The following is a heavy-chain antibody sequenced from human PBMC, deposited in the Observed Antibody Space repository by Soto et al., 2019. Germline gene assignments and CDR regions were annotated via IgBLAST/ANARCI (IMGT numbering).Heavy chain of an antibody. CDR3: ATLPPRIVVMTLPFPS. Sequence: ASETLSLTCPFSCGSIRSGDFYLGLVRQPPGKGPEWIREIYHNGSTKDNPSLNTRVTISVDKSNNEFSLNLKSVTAADTAVYYCATLPPRIVVMTLPFPSWGQGTLVTVSS. CDR2: IYHNGST. J-gene: IGHJ4*02. D-gene: IGHD2-21*02. CDR1: CGSIRSGDFY. V-gene: IGHV4-4*02.